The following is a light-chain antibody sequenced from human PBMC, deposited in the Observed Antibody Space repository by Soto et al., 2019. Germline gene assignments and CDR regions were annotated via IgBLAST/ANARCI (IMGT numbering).Light chain of an antibody. J-gene: IGLJ1*01. V-gene: IGLV2-11*01. Sequence: QSALTQPRSVSGSPGQSVTISCTGTSSDVGGYDYVSWYQQHPGKAPKVMIYDVSKRPSGVPDRFSGYKSGNTASLTISGLQAEDEADYYCCSYAGRYTYVFGSGTKVTVL. CDR2: DVS. CDR1: SSDVGGYDY. CDR3: CSYAGRYTYV.